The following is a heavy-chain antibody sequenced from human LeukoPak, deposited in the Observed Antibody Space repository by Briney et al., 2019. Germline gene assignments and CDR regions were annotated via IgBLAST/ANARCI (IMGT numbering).Heavy chain of an antibody. CDR3: AKRTRGGDSDY. CDR2: IKPDGSAK. D-gene: IGHD4-17*01. V-gene: IGHV3-7*03. CDR1: GFTFSTFA. J-gene: IGHJ4*02. Sequence: PGGSLRLSCAASGFTFSTFAMHWVRLSPGKGLEWVANIKPDGSAKYYVDSVKGRFTTSRDNAKNSLYLQMNSLRAEDTAMYYCAKRTRGGDSDYWGQGILVTVSS.